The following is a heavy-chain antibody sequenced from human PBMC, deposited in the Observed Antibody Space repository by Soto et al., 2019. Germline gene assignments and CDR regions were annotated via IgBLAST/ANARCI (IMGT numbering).Heavy chain of an antibody. CDR3: ARGAAAGVDYGMDV. J-gene: IGHJ6*04. V-gene: IGHV4-4*07. CDR2: IYTSRGT. CDR1: GGSMSSYY. D-gene: IGHD6-13*01. Sequence: SETLSLTCTVSGGSMSSYYWNWIRQPAGKGLEWIGRIYTSRGTNYSPSLKSRVTISIDTSKNQFSLKLSSVTAADTAMYYCARGAAAGVDYGMDVWGRGTTVIVSS.